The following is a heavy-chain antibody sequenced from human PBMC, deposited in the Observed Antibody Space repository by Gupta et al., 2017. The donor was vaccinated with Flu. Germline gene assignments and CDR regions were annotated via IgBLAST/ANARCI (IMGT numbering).Heavy chain of an antibody. CDR1: GFPFGAYA. J-gene: IGHJ6*02. Sequence: EVRLVESGGGLVQPGRSLRLACSGSGFPFGAYAMVWFLPAPGKGLEWVGFIRNKAYGGTAEYAAARRGRFTSSRDDSKSIAYLQMNSLKTEDTGVYYCTRGTPGYYDSSYGLDVWGQGTTVTVSS. D-gene: IGHD3-22*01. CDR2: IRNKAYGGTA. V-gene: IGHV3-49*03. CDR3: TRGTPGYYDSSYGLDV.